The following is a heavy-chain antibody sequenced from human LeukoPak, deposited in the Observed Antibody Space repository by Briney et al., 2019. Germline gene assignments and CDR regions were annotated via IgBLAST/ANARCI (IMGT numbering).Heavy chain of an antibody. J-gene: IGHJ4*02. Sequence: SETLSLTCTVSGGSISSTSDYWGWIRQPPGKGLEWIGSFSYSGSTYYNPSLRSRVTISADTSKDQFSLKLTSVTATDTAVYYCVRRTVGYGADYWGQGTLVTVFS. D-gene: IGHD3-10*01. CDR2: FSYSGST. V-gene: IGHV4-39*01. CDR1: GGSISSTSDY. CDR3: VRRTVGYGADY.